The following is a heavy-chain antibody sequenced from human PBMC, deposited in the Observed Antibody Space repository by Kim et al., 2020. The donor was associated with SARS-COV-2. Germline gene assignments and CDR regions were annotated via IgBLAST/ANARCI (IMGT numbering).Heavy chain of an antibody. CDR1: GFTFSSYG. J-gene: IGHJ4*02. Sequence: GGSLRLSCAASGFTFSSYGMHWVRQAPGKGLEWVAVIWYDGSNKYYADSVKGRFTISRDNSKNTLYLQMNSLRAEDTAVYYCARDSNARYFDWSRTLDFDYWGQGTLVTVSS. D-gene: IGHD3-9*01. CDR2: IWYDGSNK. CDR3: ARDSNARYFDWSRTLDFDY. V-gene: IGHV3-33*01.